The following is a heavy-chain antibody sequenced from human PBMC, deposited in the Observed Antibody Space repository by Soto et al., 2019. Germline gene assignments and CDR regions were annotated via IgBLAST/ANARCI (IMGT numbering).Heavy chain of an antibody. D-gene: IGHD5-18*01. V-gene: IGHV3-74*01. CDR1: GFTFSSYW. CDR3: ARVGYSYAFDY. CDR2: INSDGSST. Sequence: GGSLRLSCAASGFTFSSYWMHWVRQAPGKGLVWVSRINSDGSSTSYADSVKGRFTISRDNAKNTLYLQMDSLRAEDTAVYYCARVGYSYAFDYWGQGTLVTVSS. J-gene: IGHJ4*02.